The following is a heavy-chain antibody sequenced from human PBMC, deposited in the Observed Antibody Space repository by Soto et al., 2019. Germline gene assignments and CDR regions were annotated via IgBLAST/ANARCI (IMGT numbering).Heavy chain of an antibody. V-gene: IGHV4-59*08. Sequence: PSETLSLTCTVSGGSISSYYWSWIRQPPGKGLEWIGYIYYSGSTNYNPSLKSRVTISVDTSKNQFSLKLSSVTAADTAVYYCARLGRRTGTDYWGQGTLVTVSS. D-gene: IGHD1-1*01. CDR1: GGSISSYY. CDR3: ARLGRRTGTDY. J-gene: IGHJ4*02. CDR2: IYYSGST.